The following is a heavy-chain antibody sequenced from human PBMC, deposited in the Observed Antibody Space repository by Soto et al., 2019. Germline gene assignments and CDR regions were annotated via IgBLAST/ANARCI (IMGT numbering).Heavy chain of an antibody. CDR3: EKGSQSSAWSVAHCAC. D-gene: IGHD6-19*01. CDR2: ISSDGSNK. CDR1: GFSFSSYG. V-gene: IGHV3-30*18. J-gene: IGHJ4*02. Sequence: QVQLVESGGGVVQPGRSLRLSCAASGFSFSSYGMHWVRQPPGKVLECVAVISSDGSNKYFGDSVKGRFTISRYNSQKPLFLKMSRVTTADTDVYYCEKGSQSSAWSVAHCACWGQGTLVTVSS.